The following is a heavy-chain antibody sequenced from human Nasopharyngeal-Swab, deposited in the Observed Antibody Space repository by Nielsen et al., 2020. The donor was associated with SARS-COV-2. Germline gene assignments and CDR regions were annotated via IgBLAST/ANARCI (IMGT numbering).Heavy chain of an antibody. CDR3: ARAGMGRGFDY. Sequence: WVRQAPGQRLEWMGWINAGNGNTKYSQKFQGGVTITRDTSASTAYMELSSLRSEDTAVYYCARAGMGRGFDYWGQGTLVTVSS. V-gene: IGHV1-3*01. CDR2: INAGNGNT. J-gene: IGHJ4*02. D-gene: IGHD3-10*01.